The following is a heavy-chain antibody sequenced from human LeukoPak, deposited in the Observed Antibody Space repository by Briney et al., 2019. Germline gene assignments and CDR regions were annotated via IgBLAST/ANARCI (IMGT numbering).Heavy chain of an antibody. CDR3: ARATNAFDI. J-gene: IGHJ3*02. CDR1: GGSISSSTYY. V-gene: IGHV4-61*05. Sequence: SETLSLTRTVSGGSISSSTYYWGWIRQPPGKGLEWIGYIYYSGSTNYNPSLKSRVTISVDTSKNQFSLKLSSVTAADTAVYYCARATNAFDIWGQGTMVTVSS. CDR2: IYYSGST. D-gene: IGHD5-12*01.